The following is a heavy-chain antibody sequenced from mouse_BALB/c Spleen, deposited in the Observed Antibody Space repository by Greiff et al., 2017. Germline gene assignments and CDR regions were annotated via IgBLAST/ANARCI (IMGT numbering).Heavy chain of an antibody. CDR1: GFTFSSYA. D-gene: IGHD2-14*01. CDR3: AREGVRRGESYFDY. Sequence: EVHLVESGGGLVKPGGSLKLSCAASGFTFSSYAMSWVRQSPEKRLEWVAEISSGGSYTYYPDTVTGRFTISRDNAKNTLYLEMSSLRSEDTAMYYCAREGVRRGESYFDYWGQGTTLTVSS. J-gene: IGHJ2*01. V-gene: IGHV5-9-4*01. CDR2: ISSGGSYT.